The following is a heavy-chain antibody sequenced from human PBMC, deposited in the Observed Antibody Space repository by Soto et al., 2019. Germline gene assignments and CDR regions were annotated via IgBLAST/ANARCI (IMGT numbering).Heavy chain of an antibody. CDR2: ISSSSSYI. J-gene: IGHJ4*02. CDR1: GFTFSSYS. V-gene: IGHV3-21*01. CDR3: ARESEDLSSNLDY. Sequence: GGSLRLSCAASGFTFSSYSMNWVRQAPGKGLEWVSSISSSSSYIYYADSVKGRFTISRDNAKNSMYLQMNTLRAEDTAVYYCARESEDLSSNLDYWGQGTLVTVSS.